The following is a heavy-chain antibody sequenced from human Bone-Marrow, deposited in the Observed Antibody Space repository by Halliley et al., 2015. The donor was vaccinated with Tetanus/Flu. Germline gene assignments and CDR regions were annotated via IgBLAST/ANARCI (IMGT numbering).Heavy chain of an antibody. V-gene: IGHV4-30-2*01. J-gene: IGHJ5*02. D-gene: IGHD4-4*01. CDR3: ARGRPYSNCPNGFGP. CDR2: IYHGGRT. Sequence: WIGFIYHGGRTYSPPSVKGRVTISGDRSKNQFSLKLTSVTAADTAVYYCARGRPYSNCPNGFGPWGPGTLVSVSS.